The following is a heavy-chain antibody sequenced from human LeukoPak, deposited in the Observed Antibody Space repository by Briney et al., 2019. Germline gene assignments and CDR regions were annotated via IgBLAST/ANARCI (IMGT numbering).Heavy chain of an antibody. CDR2: INPNSGGT. V-gene: IGHV1-2*02. D-gene: IGHD1-26*01. J-gene: IGHJ5*02. CDR3: ARDLHEWELLNWFDP. CDR1: GYTFTGYY. Sequence: ASVKVSCKASGYTFTGYYMHWVRQAPGQGLEWMGWINPNSGGTNYAQKFQGRVTMTRDTSISTAYMELSRLRSDDTAVYYCARDLHEWELLNWFDPWGQGTLVTVSS.